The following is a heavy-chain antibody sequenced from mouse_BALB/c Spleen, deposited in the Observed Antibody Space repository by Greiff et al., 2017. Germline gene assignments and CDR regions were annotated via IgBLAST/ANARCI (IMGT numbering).Heavy chain of an antibody. CDR3: ARMGDYDGAWFAY. V-gene: IGHV1S135*01. J-gene: IGHJ3*01. CDR1: GYAFTSYN. CDR2: IDPYNGGT. D-gene: IGHD2-4*01. Sequence: LQQSGPELVKPGASVKVSCKASGYAFTSYNMYWVKQSHGKSLEWIGYIDPYNGGTSYNQKFKGKATLTVDKSSSTAYMHLNSLTSEDSAVYYCARMGDYDGAWFAYWGQGTLVTVSA.